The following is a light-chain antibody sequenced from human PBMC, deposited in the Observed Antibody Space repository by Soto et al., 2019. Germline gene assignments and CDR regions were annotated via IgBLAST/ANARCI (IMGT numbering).Light chain of an antibody. CDR1: QSVSSNF. CDR2: DAS. Sequence: EIVLMQSPGTLSLSPGERATLSCRASQSVSSNFLAWYQQKPGQAPRLLIYDASNRATGMPDRFSGSGSGTDFTLTISRLEPEDFAVYYCQQYDSSPRTFGQGTKVDIK. V-gene: IGKV3-20*01. J-gene: IGKJ1*01. CDR3: QQYDSSPRT.